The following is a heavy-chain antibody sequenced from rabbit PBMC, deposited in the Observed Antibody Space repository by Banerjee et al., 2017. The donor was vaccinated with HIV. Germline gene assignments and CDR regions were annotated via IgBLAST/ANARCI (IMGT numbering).Heavy chain of an antibody. CDR3: ARGTGYAGCGYAKDL. Sequence: QEQLEESGGDLVKPGASLTLTCTASGFSFSGNYWICWVRQAPGKGLEWIACISGSSGRTYYASWAKGRFTISQTASTTVTLQMTSLTAADTATYFCARGTGYAGCGYAKDLWGPGTLVTVS. D-gene: IGHD4-2*01. J-gene: IGHJ4*01. V-gene: IGHV1S45*01. CDR1: GFSFSGNYW. CDR2: ISGSSGRT.